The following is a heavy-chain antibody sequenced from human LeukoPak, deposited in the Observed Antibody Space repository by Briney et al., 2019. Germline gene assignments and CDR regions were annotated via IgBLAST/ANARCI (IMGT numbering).Heavy chain of an antibody. CDR1: GFTFSSYS. D-gene: IGHD6-19*01. CDR3: ARALSPYSSGWYSDY. CDR2: ISSSSSYI. J-gene: IGHJ4*02. Sequence: GGSLRLSCAASGFTFSSYSMNWVRQAPGKGLEWVSSISSSSSYIYCEDSVKGRFTISRDNAKNSLYLQMNSLRAEDTAVYYCARALSPYSSGWYSDYWGQGTLVTVSS. V-gene: IGHV3-21*01.